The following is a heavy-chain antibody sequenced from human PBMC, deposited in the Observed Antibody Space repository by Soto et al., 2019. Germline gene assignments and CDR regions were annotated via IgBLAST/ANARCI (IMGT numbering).Heavy chain of an antibody. V-gene: IGHV3-23*01. CDR2: ISGSGGST. D-gene: IGHD2-15*01. Sequence: EVQLLESGGGLVQPGGSLRLSCAASGFTFSSYAMSWVRQAPGKGLEWVSAISGSGGSTYYADSVKGRFTISRDNSKNSLYLQMNSLRAEDTAVXYXAXDQXXXXGDCSGGSCYPDAFDIWGQGTMVTVSS. CDR1: GFTFSSYA. J-gene: IGHJ3*02. CDR3: AXDQXXXXGDCSGGSCYPDAFDI.